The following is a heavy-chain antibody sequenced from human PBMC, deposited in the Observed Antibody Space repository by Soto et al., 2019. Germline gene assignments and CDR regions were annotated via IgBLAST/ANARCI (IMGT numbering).Heavy chain of an antibody. CDR3: AGPPGYSGGWYDGPVAY. CDR2: ISGSGGST. J-gene: IGHJ4*02. CDR1: GFTFSSYA. D-gene: IGHD6-19*01. V-gene: IGHV3-23*01. Sequence: GGSLRLSCAASGFTFSSYAMSWVRQAPGKGLEWVSAISGSGGSTYYADSVKGRFTISRDNSKNTLYLQMNSLRAEDTAVYYCAGPPGYSGGWYDGPVAYWGQGTTVTVSS.